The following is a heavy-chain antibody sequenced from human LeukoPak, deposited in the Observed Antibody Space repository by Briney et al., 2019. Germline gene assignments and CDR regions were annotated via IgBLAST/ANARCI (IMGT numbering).Heavy chain of an antibody. J-gene: IGHJ4*02. CDR1: GGSISSSSYY. CDR2: IYYSGST. D-gene: IGHD3-10*01. Sequence: SETLSLTCTVSGGSISSSSYYWGWIRRPPGKGLEWIGSIYYSGSTNYNPSLKSRVTISVDTSKNQFSLKLSSVTAADTALYYCAKHYMGSSYNHGLDCWGQGTLVTVSS. CDR3: AKHYMGSSYNHGLDC. V-gene: IGHV4-39*01.